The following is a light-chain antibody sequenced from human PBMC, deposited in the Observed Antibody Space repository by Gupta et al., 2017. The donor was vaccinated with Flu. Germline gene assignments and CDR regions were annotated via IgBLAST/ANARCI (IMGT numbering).Light chain of an antibody. J-gene: IGKJ5*01. CDR2: GAS. CDR3: QHDVPPVT. V-gene: IGKV3-20*01. Sequence: IVLTQYQGTQPLSPGERATLYCSASQSVTSRKLAWYQQRPDQAPRLIIYGASSRITGNPDRFSGSGACTDFTLTCIVRENEDFAQYYWQHDVPPVTFGEGTQLEIK. CDR1: QSVTSRK.